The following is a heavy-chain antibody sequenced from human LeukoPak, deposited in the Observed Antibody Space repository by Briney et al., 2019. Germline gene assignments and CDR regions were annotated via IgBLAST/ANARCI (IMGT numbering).Heavy chain of an antibody. CDR1: GGTFSSYA. Sequence: EASVKVSCKASGGTFSSYAISWVRQAPGQGLEWMGGIIPIFGTANYAQKFQGRVTITADKSTSTAYMELSSLKSEDTAVYYCARGALRGHLTVGWFDPWGQGTLVTVSS. V-gene: IGHV1-69*06. D-gene: IGHD3-16*01. CDR2: IIPIFGTA. J-gene: IGHJ5*02. CDR3: ARGALRGHLTVGWFDP.